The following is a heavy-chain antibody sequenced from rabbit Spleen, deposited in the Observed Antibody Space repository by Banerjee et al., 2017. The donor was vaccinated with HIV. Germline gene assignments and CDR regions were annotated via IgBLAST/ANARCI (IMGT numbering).Heavy chain of an antibody. CDR1: GFTISSYG. V-gene: IGHV1S7*01. J-gene: IGHJ2*01. D-gene: IGHD6-1*01. Sequence: QLVESGGGLVKPEGSLKLSCKASGFTISSYGVSWVRQAPGKGLEWIGLIEPVFGSPYYAPWLNGRFAISSHNAQSPLYLHLSTLTAADTATYFCVRGSYYTYGYADYAYANSAFDPWGQGTLVTVS. CDR3: VRGSYYTYGYADYAYANSAFDP. CDR2: IEPVFGSP.